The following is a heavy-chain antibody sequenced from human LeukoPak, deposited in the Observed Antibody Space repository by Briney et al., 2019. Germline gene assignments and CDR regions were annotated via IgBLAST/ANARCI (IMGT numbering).Heavy chain of an antibody. CDR1: GFTFSSYA. D-gene: IGHD5-12*01. Sequence: GGSLRLSCAASGFTFSSYAMHWVRQAPGKGLEWVAVISYDGSNKYYADSVKGRFTISRDNSKNTLYLQMNSLRAEDTAVYYCARDPEVLNVDIVATIVYYYYGMDAWGQGTTVTVSS. V-gene: IGHV3-30-3*01. CDR3: ARDPEVLNVDIVATIVYYYYGMDA. J-gene: IGHJ6*02. CDR2: ISYDGSNK.